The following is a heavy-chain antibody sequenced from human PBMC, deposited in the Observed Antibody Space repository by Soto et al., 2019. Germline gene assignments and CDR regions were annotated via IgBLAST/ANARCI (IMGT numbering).Heavy chain of an antibody. CDR2: ISGSGGST. D-gene: IGHD2-2*03. Sequence: GESLKISCAASGFTFSSYGMSWVRQAPGKGLEWVSAISGSGGSTYYADSVKGRFTISRDNSKDTLYLQMNSLRAEDTAVYYCAKDLDSRFDPWGQGTLVTVSS. CDR3: AKDLDSRFDP. CDR1: GFTFSSYG. V-gene: IGHV3-23*01. J-gene: IGHJ5*02.